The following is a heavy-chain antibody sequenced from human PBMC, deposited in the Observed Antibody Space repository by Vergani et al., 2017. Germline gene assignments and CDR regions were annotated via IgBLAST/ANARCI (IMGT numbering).Heavy chain of an antibody. Sequence: QVQLVQSGAEVKKPGSSVKVSCKASGGTFSSYAISWVRQAPGQGLEWMGGIIPIFGTANYAQKFQGRVTITADESTSTAYMELSSLRSEDTALYYCARAPIGSYPLRYWYFDLWGRGTLVTVSS. D-gene: IGHD1-26*01. J-gene: IGHJ2*01. V-gene: IGHV1-69*01. CDR2: IIPIFGTA. CDR3: ARAPIGSYPLRYWYFDL. CDR1: GGTFSSYA.